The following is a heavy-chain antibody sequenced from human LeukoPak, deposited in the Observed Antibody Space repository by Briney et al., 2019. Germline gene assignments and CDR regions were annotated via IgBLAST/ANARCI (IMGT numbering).Heavy chain of an antibody. D-gene: IGHD4-17*01. CDR1: GYTFIDYY. CDR2: INPNSGGT. V-gene: IGHV1-2*02. J-gene: IGHJ2*01. Sequence: ASVKVCCKASGYTFIDYYIHWVRQAPGEGVEWMGWINPNSGGTNYAQKFQGRVTMTRDTSISTAYMELSRLNSDDTAVYYCAKNMGYGDYWYFDLWGRGTLVTVSS. CDR3: AKNMGYGDYWYFDL.